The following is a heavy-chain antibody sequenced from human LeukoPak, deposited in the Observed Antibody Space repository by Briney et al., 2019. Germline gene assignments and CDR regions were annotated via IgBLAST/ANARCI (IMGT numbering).Heavy chain of an antibody. CDR3: ASLLPPGDYFDY. V-gene: IGHV4-30-4*01. CDR1: GGSISSGDYY. D-gene: IGHD3-10*01. Sequence: PSETLSLTCTVSGGSISSGDYYWRWIRQPRGKGLEWIGNNYYSGSTYYNPSLKSRVTISVDTSKNQFSLKLSSVTPADTAVYYCASLLPPGDYFDYWGQGTLVTVSS. J-gene: IGHJ4*02. CDR2: NYYSGST.